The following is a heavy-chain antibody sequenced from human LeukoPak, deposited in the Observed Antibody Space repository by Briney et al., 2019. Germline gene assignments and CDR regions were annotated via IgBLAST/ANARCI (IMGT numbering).Heavy chain of an antibody. D-gene: IGHD2-2*02. Sequence: GGSLRLSCAASGFMFSNYGMHWVRQAPGKGLEWVAVIWYDGSNKYYADSVKGRFTISRDNSKNTLYLQMNSLRAEDTAVYYCASGSTSCYSCYYYGMDVWGQGTTVTVSS. CDR2: IWYDGSNK. CDR3: ASGSTSCYSCYYYGMDV. CDR1: GFMFSNYG. V-gene: IGHV3-33*01. J-gene: IGHJ6*02.